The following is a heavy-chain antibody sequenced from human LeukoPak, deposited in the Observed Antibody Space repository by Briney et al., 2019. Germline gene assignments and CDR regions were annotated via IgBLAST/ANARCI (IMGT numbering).Heavy chain of an antibody. Sequence: GESLKISFKGSGYRFTSYWIGWVRQMPGKGLEWMGIIYPGDSDTRYSPSFQGQVTNSADKSISTAYLPWSSLKASDTAMYYCARPRVTLNDAFDIWGQGTMVTVSS. CDR3: ARPRVTLNDAFDI. J-gene: IGHJ3*02. CDR2: IYPGDSDT. V-gene: IGHV5-51*01. D-gene: IGHD2-21*02. CDR1: GYRFTSYW.